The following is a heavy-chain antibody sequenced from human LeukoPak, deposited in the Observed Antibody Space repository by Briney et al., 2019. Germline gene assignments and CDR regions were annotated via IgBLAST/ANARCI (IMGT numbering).Heavy chain of an antibody. J-gene: IGHJ4*02. D-gene: IGHD5-18*01. CDR1: GYTFPSYY. CDR3: TRGTAMVTRSPLDY. V-gene: IGHV1-2*02. CDR2: INPNSCVT. Sequence: ASVKVSCKASGYTFPSYYLHWVRLAPGQGLEWVGWINPNSCVTNHAQKVQGRVTMTRDTAINPAHMEPSRLRADDRAVYYCTRGTAMVTRSPLDYWGQGTLVTVSS.